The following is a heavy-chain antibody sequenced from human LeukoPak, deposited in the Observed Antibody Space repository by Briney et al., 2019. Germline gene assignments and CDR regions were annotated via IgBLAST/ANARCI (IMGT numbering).Heavy chain of an antibody. J-gene: IGHJ5*02. V-gene: IGHV3-7*01. Sequence: GGSLRLSCAASGFTFSSYWMSWVRQAPGKGLEWVANIKQDGSEKYYVDSVKGRFTISRDNAKNSLYLQMNSLRAEDTAVYYCARVGKVGFWESNWFDPSAEGTLVTVSS. CDR3: ARVGKVGFWESNWFDP. CDR1: GFTFSSYW. D-gene: IGHD3-10*01. CDR2: IKQDGSEK.